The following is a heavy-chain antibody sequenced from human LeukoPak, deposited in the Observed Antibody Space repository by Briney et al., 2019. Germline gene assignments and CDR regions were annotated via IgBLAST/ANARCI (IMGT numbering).Heavy chain of an antibody. CDR2: ISGSGGST. Sequence: GGSLRLSCAASGFTFSSYGMSWVRQAPGKGLEWVSAISGSGGSTYYADSVKGRFTISRDNSKNTLYLQMNSLRAEDTAVYYCAKDLYGDYTEDYWGQGTLVTVSS. V-gene: IGHV3-23*01. D-gene: IGHD4-17*01. CDR1: GFTFSSYG. J-gene: IGHJ4*02. CDR3: AKDLYGDYTEDY.